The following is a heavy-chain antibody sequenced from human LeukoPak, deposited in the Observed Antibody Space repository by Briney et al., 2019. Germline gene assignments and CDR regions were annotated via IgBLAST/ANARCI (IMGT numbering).Heavy chain of an antibody. CDR1: GYTFTGYY. D-gene: IGHD3-22*01. V-gene: IGHV1-2*02. CDR3: ARAPMIVVVFPPRLDF. CDR2: INPNTGGT. Sequence: ASVKVSCKTSGYTFTGYYMHWVRQAPGQGLEWMGWINPNTGGTNYAQKFQGRVTMSSDTSISTAYMELSSLRSDDTAMYYCARAPMIVVVFPPRLDFWGQGTLVTVSS. J-gene: IGHJ4*02.